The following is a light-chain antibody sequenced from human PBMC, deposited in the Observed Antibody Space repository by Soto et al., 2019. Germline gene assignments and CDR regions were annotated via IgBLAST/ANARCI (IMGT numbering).Light chain of an antibody. CDR3: QQSYSTPIP. Sequence: IQMTQSQSSLSSSVGDRVTITCRSSQSITFYLNWYQQKPGNAPKVLIYAASNLQTGVPSRFSGSGSGTDFTLTINSLQPEDFATYSCQQSYSTPIPFGQGRRPAIK. CDR1: QSITFY. CDR2: AAS. V-gene: IGKV1-39*01. J-gene: IGKJ5*01.